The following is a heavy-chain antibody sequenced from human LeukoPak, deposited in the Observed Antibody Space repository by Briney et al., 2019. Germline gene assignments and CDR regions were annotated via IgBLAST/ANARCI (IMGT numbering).Heavy chain of an antibody. D-gene: IGHD3-10*01. Sequence: GASVKVSCKASEYRFTGYYMHWVRQAPGQGLEWMGWIDPNSGGTRYAQKLQGRVTMTTDTSTSTAYMELRSLRSDDTAVYYCARDGSGSYYPPPDYWGQGTLVTVSS. CDR2: IDPNSGGT. J-gene: IGHJ4*02. CDR1: EYRFTGYY. V-gene: IGHV1-2*02. CDR3: ARDGSGSYYPPPDY.